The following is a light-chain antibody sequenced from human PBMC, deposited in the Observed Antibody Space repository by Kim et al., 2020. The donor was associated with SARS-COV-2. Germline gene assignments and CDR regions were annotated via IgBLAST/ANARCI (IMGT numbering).Light chain of an antibody. V-gene: IGLV3-1*01. Sequence: SYELTQPPSVSVSPGQTASITCSGDKLGDKYACWYQQKPGLSPVLVIYQDSKRPSGIPERFSGSNSGNTATLTISGTQAMDEADYYCQAWDSSYVVFGGGTKLTVL. CDR1: KLGDKY. CDR3: QAWDSSYVV. J-gene: IGLJ2*01. CDR2: QDS.